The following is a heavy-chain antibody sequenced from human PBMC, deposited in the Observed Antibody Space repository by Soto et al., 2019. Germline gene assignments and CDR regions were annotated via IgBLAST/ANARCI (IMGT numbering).Heavy chain of an antibody. CDR3: ASILRYL. Sequence: QVQLQQWGAGLLKPSETLSLSCAVYGGSFSGYYCSWIRKPPGKGLGWIGEINHSGSTNYNPSLKGRVTLSVDTSNNQFSLRLSSVTAADTAVYYCASILRYLWGQGTLVTVSS. CDR1: GGSFSGYY. CDR2: INHSGST. D-gene: IGHD3-16*01. V-gene: IGHV4-34*01. J-gene: IGHJ4*02.